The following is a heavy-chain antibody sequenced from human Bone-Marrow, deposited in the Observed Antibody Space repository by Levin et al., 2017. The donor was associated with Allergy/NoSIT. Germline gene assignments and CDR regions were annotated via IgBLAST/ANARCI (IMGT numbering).Heavy chain of an antibody. Sequence: GASVKVSCKTSGYSFTSYNVYWVRQAPGQGLEWMGYINPNSGNTGYAQKFQGRVIMTRNSSITTAYMELSGLRSEHTAIYYCARGDCYSGSCYGPDWFDPWGQGTQVTVSS. CDR1: GYSFTSYN. CDR2: INPNSGNT. D-gene: IGHD2-15*01. CDR3: ARGDCYSGSCYGPDWFDP. J-gene: IGHJ5*02. V-gene: IGHV1-8*01.